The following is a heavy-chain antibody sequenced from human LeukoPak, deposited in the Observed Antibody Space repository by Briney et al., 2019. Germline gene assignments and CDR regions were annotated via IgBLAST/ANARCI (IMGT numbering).Heavy chain of an antibody. CDR2: IYYSGIT. J-gene: IGHJ4*02. Sequence: SETLSLTCTVSGGSISSYYWSWIRRPPGKGLEWIGYIYYSGITHYNPSLKSRVNISVDTSKNQFSLRLTSVTAADTALYFCAIYNQPLASFDYWGQGTLVTVSS. CDR3: AIYNQPLASFDY. CDR1: GGSISSYY. D-gene: IGHD3-10*01. V-gene: IGHV4-59*12.